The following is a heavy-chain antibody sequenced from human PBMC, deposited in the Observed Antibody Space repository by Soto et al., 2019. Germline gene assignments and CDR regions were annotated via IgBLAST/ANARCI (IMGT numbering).Heavy chain of an antibody. D-gene: IGHD1-7*01. CDR2: ISSSGSSI. V-gene: IGHV3-48*03. Sequence: EVQLVESGGGLVQPGGSLRLSCAASGFTFSSYEMNWVRQAPGKGLEWVSYISSSGSSIYYADSVKGRFTISRDNAKDSLYLQMNSLRAEDTALYYGARGSADWNYWFGPWGQGTLVTVSS. J-gene: IGHJ5*02. CDR1: GFTFSSYE. CDR3: ARGSADWNYWFGP.